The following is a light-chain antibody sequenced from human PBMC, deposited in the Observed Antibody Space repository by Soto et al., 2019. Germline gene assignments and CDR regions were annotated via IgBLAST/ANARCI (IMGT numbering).Light chain of an antibody. J-gene: IGLJ1*01. CDR3: SSFTGSFDA. V-gene: IGLV2-8*01. Sequence: QSALTQPPSASGSPGQSITISCTGTSSDVGGYNLVSWYQHHPGKAPKLMIYAVSKRPSGVPDRFSGSMSGSSASLTVSGLQAEDEADYYCSSFTGSFDAFGTGTKLTVL. CDR2: AVS. CDR1: SSDVGGYNL.